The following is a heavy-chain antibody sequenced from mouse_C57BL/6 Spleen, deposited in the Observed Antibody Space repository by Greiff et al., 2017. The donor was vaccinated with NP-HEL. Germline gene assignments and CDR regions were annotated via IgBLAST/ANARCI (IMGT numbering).Heavy chain of an antibody. CDR1: GYAFSSYW. Sequence: QVQLKQSGAELVKPGASVKISCKASGYAFSSYWMNWVKQRPGKGLEWIGQIYPGDGDTNYNGKFKGKATLTADKSSSTAYMQLSSLTSEDSAVYFCARRYSSGLLAYWGQGTLVTVSA. V-gene: IGHV1-80*01. J-gene: IGHJ3*01. CDR3: ARRYSSGLLAY. CDR2: IYPGDGDT. D-gene: IGHD3-2*02.